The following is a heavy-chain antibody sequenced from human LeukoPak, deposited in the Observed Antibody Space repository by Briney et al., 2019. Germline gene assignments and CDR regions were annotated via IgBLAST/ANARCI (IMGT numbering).Heavy chain of an antibody. CDR2: IYYSGST. Sequence: SETLSLTCSVSGGSISSSSYYWGWIRQPPGEGLEWIGNIYYSGSTYYNPSLKSQVTISIDTSKNQFSLKLTSVTAADIAVYYCARTLAGHFGGFYFDYWGQGTLVAVSS. J-gene: IGHJ4*02. CDR3: ARTLAGHFGGFYFDY. V-gene: IGHV4-39*07. D-gene: IGHD4-23*01. CDR1: GGSISSSSYY.